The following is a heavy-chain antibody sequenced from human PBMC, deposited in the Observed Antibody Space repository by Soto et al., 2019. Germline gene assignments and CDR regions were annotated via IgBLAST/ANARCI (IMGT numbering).Heavy chain of an antibody. J-gene: IGHJ4*02. CDR3: ARGSWNDDFDY. V-gene: IGHV1-3*01. Sequence: GASVKVSCKASGYTFTSYAMHWVRQAPGQRLEWMGWINAGNGNTKYSQKFQGRVTMTRDTSTSTAYMELRSLRSDDTAVYYCARGSWNDDFDYWGQGTLVTVSS. CDR1: GYTFTSYA. D-gene: IGHD1-1*01. CDR2: INAGNGNT.